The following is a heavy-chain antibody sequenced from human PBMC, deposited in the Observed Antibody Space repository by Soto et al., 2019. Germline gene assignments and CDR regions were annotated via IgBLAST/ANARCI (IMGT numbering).Heavy chain of an antibody. D-gene: IGHD5-18*01. CDR1: GFTFSTYG. CDR2: IWYDGSNE. Sequence: PGVSLRLSCAASGFTFSTYGMHWVRQAPGKGLEWVAVIWYDGSNEYYADSVRGRFTISRDNSKNTLFLQMNSLTAEDTAVYYCARGYNYADYWGQGTQVTV. J-gene: IGHJ4*02. V-gene: IGHV3-33*01. CDR3: ARGYNYADY.